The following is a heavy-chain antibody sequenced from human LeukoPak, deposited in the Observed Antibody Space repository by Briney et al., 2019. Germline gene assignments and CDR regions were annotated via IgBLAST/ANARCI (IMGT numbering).Heavy chain of an antibody. D-gene: IGHD6-13*01. V-gene: IGHV1-2*02. CDR2: INPNSGGT. CDR3: ARAAAAGRGYNWFDP. Sequence: ASVKVSCKASGYTFTGYYMHWVRQAPGQGVEWMGWINPNSGGTNYAQKFQGRVTMTRDTSISTAYMELSRLRSDDTAVYYCARAAAAGRGYNWFDPWGQGTLVTVSS. J-gene: IGHJ5*02. CDR1: GYTFTGYY.